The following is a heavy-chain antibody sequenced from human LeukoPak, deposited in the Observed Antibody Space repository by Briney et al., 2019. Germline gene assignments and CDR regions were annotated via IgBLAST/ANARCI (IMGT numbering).Heavy chain of an antibody. Sequence: QSGGSLRLSCAASGFTFSSYAMSWVRQAPGKGLEWVSAISGSGGSTYYADSVKGRFTISRDNSKNTLYLQMNSLRAEDTAVYYCAKDSRYSGYTFDYWGQGTLVTVSP. D-gene: IGHD3-22*01. CDR3: AKDSRYSGYTFDY. J-gene: IGHJ4*02. CDR1: GFTFSSYA. V-gene: IGHV3-23*01. CDR2: ISGSGGST.